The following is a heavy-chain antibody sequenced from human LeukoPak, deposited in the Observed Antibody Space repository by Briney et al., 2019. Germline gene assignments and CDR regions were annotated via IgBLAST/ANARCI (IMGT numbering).Heavy chain of an antibody. CDR3: ARVGWDYDFWSGSTSYGMDV. V-gene: IGHV3-74*01. CDR2: INSDGSST. D-gene: IGHD3-3*01. J-gene: IGHJ6*02. Sequence: GGSLRLSCAASGLTFSSHWMHWVCQAPGKGLVWVSRINSDGSSTSYADSVKGRFTISRDNVKNTLYLQMNSLRAEDTAVYYCARVGWDYDFWSGSTSYGMDVWGQGTTVTVSS. CDR1: GLTFSSHW.